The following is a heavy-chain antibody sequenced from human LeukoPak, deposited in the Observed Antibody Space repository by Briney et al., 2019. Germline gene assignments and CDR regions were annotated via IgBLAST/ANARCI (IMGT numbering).Heavy chain of an antibody. Sequence: SETLSLTCTVSGGSISSYYWSWIRQPPGKGLEWIGYIYYSGSTNYNPSLKSRVTISVDTSKNQFSLKLSSVTAADTAVYYCARGNSGSPNRFDPWGQGTLVTVSS. D-gene: IGHD1-26*01. CDR2: IYYSGST. CDR1: GGSISSYY. J-gene: IGHJ5*02. CDR3: ARGNSGSPNRFDP. V-gene: IGHV4-59*08.